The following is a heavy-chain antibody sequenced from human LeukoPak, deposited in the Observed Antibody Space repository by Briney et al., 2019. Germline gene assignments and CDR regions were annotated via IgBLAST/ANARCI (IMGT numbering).Heavy chain of an antibody. CDR2: IYYSGST. CDR1: GGSISIYY. D-gene: IGHD3-22*01. J-gene: IGHJ4*02. V-gene: IGHV4-59*01. Sequence: SETLSLTCTVSGGSISIYYWSWIRQPPGKGLEWIGYIYYSGSTNHNPSLKSRVTISVDTSKNQLSLKLTSVLAADTAVYYCARGKDYYDTSGYPTFHYWGQGTLVTVSS. CDR3: ARGKDYYDTSGYPTFHY.